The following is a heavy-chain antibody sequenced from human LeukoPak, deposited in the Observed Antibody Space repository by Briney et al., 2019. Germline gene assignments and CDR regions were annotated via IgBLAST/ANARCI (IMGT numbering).Heavy chain of an antibody. CDR3: ASGWLYYDILTGYYTGAHDY. CDR2: IYYSGST. V-gene: IGHV4-39*07. Sequence: SETLSLTCTVSGGSISSSSYYWGWIRQPPGKGLEWIGSIYYSGSTYYNPSLKSRVTISVDTSKNQFSLKLSSVTAADTAVYYCASGWLYYDILTGYYTGAHDYWGQGTLVTVSS. J-gene: IGHJ4*02. CDR1: GGSISSSSYY. D-gene: IGHD3-9*01.